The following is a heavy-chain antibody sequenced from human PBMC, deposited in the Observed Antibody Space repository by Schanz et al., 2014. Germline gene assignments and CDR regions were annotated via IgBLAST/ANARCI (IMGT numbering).Heavy chain of an antibody. CDR2: IPSDESNK. V-gene: IGHV3-30*02. D-gene: IGHD5-18*01. CDR1: GFTFSSSG. J-gene: IGHJ4*02. Sequence: QVQLVESGGGVVQPGGSLRLSWAASGFTFSSSGMHWVRQAPGKGLEWVAFIPSDESNKYYIDSVKGRFTISRDNSRETMFLQMNTLRPDDTAVYYCAKDEGYNYGYIFDYWGQGTLVTVSS. CDR3: AKDEGYNYGYIFDY.